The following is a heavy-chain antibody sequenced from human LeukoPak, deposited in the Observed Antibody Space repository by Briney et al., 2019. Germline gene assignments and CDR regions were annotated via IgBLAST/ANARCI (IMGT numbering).Heavy chain of an antibody. CDR1: GFTFSSYA. CDR2: ISYDGSNK. CDR3: ARGATIAFDI. V-gene: IGHV3-30-3*01. Sequence: GGSLRLSCAASGFTFSSYAMHWVRQAPGKGLEWVAVISYDGSNKYYADSVKGRSTISRDNSKNTLYLQMNSLRAEDTAVYYCARGATIAFDIWGQGTMVTVSS. D-gene: IGHD5-12*01. J-gene: IGHJ3*02.